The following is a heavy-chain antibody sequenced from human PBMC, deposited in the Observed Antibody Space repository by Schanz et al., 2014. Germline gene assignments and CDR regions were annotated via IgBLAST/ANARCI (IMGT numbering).Heavy chain of an antibody. CDR1: GGTFSSYT. Sequence: QLQLVQSGAEVKKPGSSVKVSCKLSGGTFSSYTISWMRQAPGQGLEWMGKIIPVLNIATYAQRFQGRVSITADTSTNTAYMELSSLTSEDTAVYYCARGYGDSPTDFWGQGTRVTVSS. V-gene: IGHV1-69*02. CDR2: IIPVLNIA. J-gene: IGHJ4*02. D-gene: IGHD4-17*01. CDR3: ARGYGDSPTDF.